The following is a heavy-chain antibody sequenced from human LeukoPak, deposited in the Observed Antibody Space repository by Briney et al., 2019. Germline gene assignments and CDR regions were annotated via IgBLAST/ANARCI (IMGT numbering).Heavy chain of an antibody. V-gene: IGHV4-30-4*08. D-gene: IGHD2-2*01. CDR3: AREVVVPAAMGGDWFDP. CDR2: IYYSGST. CDR1: GGSISSGDYY. Sequence: PTQTLSLTCTVSGGSISSGDYYWSWIRPLPGKGLVWVVYIYYSGSTYDNPSLKSRVTISVDTSKSQFSLKLSSVTAADTAVYDCAREVVVPAAMGGDWFDPWGQGTLVTVSS. J-gene: IGHJ5*02.